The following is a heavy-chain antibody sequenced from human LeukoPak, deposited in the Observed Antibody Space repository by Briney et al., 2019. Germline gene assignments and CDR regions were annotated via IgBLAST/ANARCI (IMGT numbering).Heavy chain of an antibody. V-gene: IGHV3-7*01. J-gene: IGHJ4*02. D-gene: IGHD3-10*01. CDR1: EFTFSSYW. CDR2: IKQDGSEK. Sequence: PGGSLRLSCAASEFTFSSYWMSWVRQAPGKGLEGVANIKQDGSEKYYVDSVKGRFTISRDNAKKSLYLQMDSLRAEDTAVYYCARDGGDDGSGSYYAYWGQGTLVTVSS. CDR3: ARDGGDDGSGSYYAY.